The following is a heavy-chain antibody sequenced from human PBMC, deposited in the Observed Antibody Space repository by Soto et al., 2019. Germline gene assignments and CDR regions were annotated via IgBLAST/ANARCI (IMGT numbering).Heavy chain of an antibody. CDR2: INPILSMS. CDR1: GDTFTFYS. CDR3: ASSYGAGYPAFDS. D-gene: IGHD3-10*01. J-gene: IGHJ4*02. Sequence: QVQLVQSGAEVKKPGSSVRVSCKASGDTFTFYSISWVRQAPGLGLEWMGRINPILSMSNYAQRFQGRVTMTEDKAKTTAYMELSSLRSEDTAMYYCASSYGAGYPAFDSWGQGALVTVS. V-gene: IGHV1-69*02.